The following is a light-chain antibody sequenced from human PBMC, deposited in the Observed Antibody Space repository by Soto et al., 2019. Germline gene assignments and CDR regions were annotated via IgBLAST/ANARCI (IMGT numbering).Light chain of an antibody. CDR3: QQRSIWPT. V-gene: IGKV3-11*01. J-gene: IGKJ4*01. Sequence: EIVLTQSPATLSLSPGERATLSCRASESVRSYLAWYQQKPGQAPRLLIYDASNRATGIPARFSGGGSGTDFTLTISSLEPEDFAVYYCQQRSIWPTFGGGTKVDIK. CDR2: DAS. CDR1: ESVRSY.